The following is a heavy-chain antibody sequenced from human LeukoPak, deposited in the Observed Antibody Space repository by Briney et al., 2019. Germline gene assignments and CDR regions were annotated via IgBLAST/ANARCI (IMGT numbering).Heavy chain of an antibody. V-gene: IGHV3-30*02. CDR2: IRYDGSNK. CDR1: GFTFSSYG. CDR3: AKDRLLWFGELSYHYFDY. Sequence: GGSLRLSCAASGFTFSSYGMHWVRRAPGKGLEWVAFIRYDGSNKYYADSVKGRFTISRDNSKNTLYLRMNSLRAEDTAVYYCAKDRLLWFGELSYHYFDYWGQGTLVTVSS. D-gene: IGHD3-10*01. J-gene: IGHJ4*02.